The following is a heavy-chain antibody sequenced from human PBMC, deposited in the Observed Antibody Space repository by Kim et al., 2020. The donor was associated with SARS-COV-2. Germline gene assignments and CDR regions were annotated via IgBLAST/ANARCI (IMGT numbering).Heavy chain of an antibody. CDR3: ARAVLMWWYDY. J-gene: IGHJ4*02. Sequence: ASVKVSCKASGYTFTSYYMHWVRQAPGQGLEWMGIINHSGGSTSYAQKFQGRVTMTRDTSTSTVYMELSSLRSEDTAVYYCARAVLMWWYDYWGQGTLVTVSS. D-gene: IGHD2-15*01. CDR1: GYTFTSYY. CDR2: INHSGGST. V-gene: IGHV1-46*01.